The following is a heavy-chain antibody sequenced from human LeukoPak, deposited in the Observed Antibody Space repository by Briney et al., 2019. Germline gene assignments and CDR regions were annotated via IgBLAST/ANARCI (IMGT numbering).Heavy chain of an antibody. V-gene: IGHV3-48*04. J-gene: IGHJ4*02. Sequence: GGSLRLSCAASGFTFTSYRMNWVRQAPGKGLEWVSYISSSSSTISNADSVKGRFTISRDNAKNSLYLQMNSLRAEDTAVYYCARDRGYSLDYWGQGTLVTVSS. CDR1: GFTFTSYR. CDR3: ARDRGYSLDY. D-gene: IGHD5-18*01. CDR2: ISSSSSTI.